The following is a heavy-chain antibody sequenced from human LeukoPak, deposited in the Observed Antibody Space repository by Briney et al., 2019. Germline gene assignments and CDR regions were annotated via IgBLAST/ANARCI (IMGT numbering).Heavy chain of an antibody. V-gene: IGHV3-66*01. Sequence: ETLSLTCAVYGGSFSGYYWSWVRQAPGKGLEWVSVIYSGGSTYYADSVKGRFTISRDNSKNTLYLQMNSLRAEDTAVYYCARAQELQVYYFDYWGQGTLVTVSS. CDR1: GGSFSGYY. CDR3: ARAQELQVYYFDY. D-gene: IGHD1-26*01. CDR2: IYSGGST. J-gene: IGHJ4*02.